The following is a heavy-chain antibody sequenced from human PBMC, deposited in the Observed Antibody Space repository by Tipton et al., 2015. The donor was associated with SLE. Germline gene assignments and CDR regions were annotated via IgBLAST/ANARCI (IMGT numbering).Heavy chain of an antibody. CDR1: GYTFTGYY. Sequence: QLVQSGAEVKKPGESLKISCKASGYTFTGYYMHWVRQAPGQGLEWMGRINPDSGGTNYAQKFLGRVTMTWDTSISTAYMELSRLRSDDTAVYYCARAYCSSTSCTSGYWGQGTLVTVSS. CDR2: INPDSGGT. V-gene: IGHV1-2*06. CDR3: ARAYCSSTSCTSGY. J-gene: IGHJ4*02. D-gene: IGHD2-2*01.